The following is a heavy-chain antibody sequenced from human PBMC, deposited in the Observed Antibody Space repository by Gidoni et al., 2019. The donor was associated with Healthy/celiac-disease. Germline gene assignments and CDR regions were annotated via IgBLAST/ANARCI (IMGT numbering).Heavy chain of an antibody. J-gene: IGHJ6*02. Sequence: QVQLVQSGAEVKKPGASVKVSCKASGYTFTSYDINWVRQATGQGLEWMGWMNPNSGNTGYAQKFQGRVTMTRNTSISTAYMELSSLRSEDTAVYYCARWRELEWLLWERNYYYGMDVWGQGTTVTVSS. CDR2: MNPNSGNT. CDR3: ARWRELEWLLWERNYYYGMDV. CDR1: GYTFTSYD. V-gene: IGHV1-8*01. D-gene: IGHD3-3*01.